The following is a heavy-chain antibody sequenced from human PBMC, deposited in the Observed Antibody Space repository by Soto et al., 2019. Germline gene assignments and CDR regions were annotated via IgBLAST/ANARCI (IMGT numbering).Heavy chain of an antibody. CDR3: ARQQGSGSLEY. CDR2: IHYSGST. D-gene: IGHD6-19*01. J-gene: IGHJ4*02. CDR1: GGSISSGAYY. Sequence: KTSETLSLTCTVSGGSISSGAYYWAWIRQPPGKDLEWIGSIHYSGSTYFNPSLKSRVTISVDTSKDQFSLKLSSVTAADTAVYYCARQQGSGSLEYWGQGSLVTFSS. V-gene: IGHV4-39*01.